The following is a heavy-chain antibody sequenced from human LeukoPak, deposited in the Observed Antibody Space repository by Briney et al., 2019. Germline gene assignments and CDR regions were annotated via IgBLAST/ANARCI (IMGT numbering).Heavy chain of an antibody. V-gene: IGHV4-31*03. CDR1: GGSISSGGYY. J-gene: IGHJ5*02. D-gene: IGHD3-16*01. Sequence: SETLSLTCTVSGGSISSGGYYWSWIRQHPGKGLEWIGYIYYIVRTYYNPSLKSRVTISVDTSKNQFSLNLSSVTAADTAVYYCARRLGDRQRRTLLNWFDPWGQGTLVTVYS. CDR2: IYYIVRT. CDR3: ARRLGDRQRRTLLNWFDP.